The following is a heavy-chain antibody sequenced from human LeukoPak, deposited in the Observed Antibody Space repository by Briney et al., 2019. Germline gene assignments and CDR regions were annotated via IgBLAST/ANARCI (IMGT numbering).Heavy chain of an antibody. J-gene: IGHJ4*02. CDR2: IIPIFGTA. CDR1: GGTFSSYA. D-gene: IGHD5-18*01. V-gene: IGHV1-69*05. CDR3: ATSRGYSYGDYFDY. Sequence: SVKVSCKASGGTFSSYAISWVRQAPGQGLEWMGGIIPIFGTANYAQKLQGRVTMTTDTSTSTAYMELRSLRSDDTAVYYCATSRGYSYGDYFDYWGQGTLVTVSS.